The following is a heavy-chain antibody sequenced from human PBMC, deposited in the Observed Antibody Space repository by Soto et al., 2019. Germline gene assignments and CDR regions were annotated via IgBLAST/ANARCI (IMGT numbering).Heavy chain of an antibody. J-gene: IGHJ5*02. CDR3: AREQWLVDLGWFDP. Sequence: SETLSLTCTVSGGSISSSSYYWGWIRQPPGKGLEWIGSIYYSGSTYYNPSLKSRVTISVDTSKNQFSLKLSSVTAADTAVYYCAREQWLVDLGWFDPWGQGTLVTVSS. CDR1: GGSISSSSYY. CDR2: IYYSGST. V-gene: IGHV4-39*02. D-gene: IGHD6-19*01.